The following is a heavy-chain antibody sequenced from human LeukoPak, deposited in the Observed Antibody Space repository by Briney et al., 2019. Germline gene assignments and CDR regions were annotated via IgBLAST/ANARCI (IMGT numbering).Heavy chain of an antibody. CDR2: ISYDGSNK. D-gene: IGHD2-15*01. Sequence: GGSLRLSCAASGFTFSSYGMHWVRQAPGKGLEWVAVISYDGSNKYYADSVKGRFTISRDNSKNTLYLQMNSLRAEDTAVYYCAKEAEYCSGGSCYSLYYFDYWGQGTLVTVSS. CDR1: GFTFSSYG. V-gene: IGHV3-30*18. J-gene: IGHJ4*02. CDR3: AKEAEYCSGGSCYSLYYFDY.